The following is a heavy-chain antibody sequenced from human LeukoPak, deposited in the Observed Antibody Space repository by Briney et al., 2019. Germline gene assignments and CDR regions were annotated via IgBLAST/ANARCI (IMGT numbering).Heavy chain of an antibody. D-gene: IGHD3-10*01. CDR3: AKAGAYGSGPMDV. Sequence: GGTLRLSCAASGFTFSSYGMSWVRQAPGKGLEWVSAISGSGGSTNYADSVKGRFTISRDNSKNTLYLQMNSLRAEDTAVYYCAKAGAYGSGPMDVWGKGTTVTISS. CDR2: ISGSGGST. V-gene: IGHV3-23*01. CDR1: GFTFSSYG. J-gene: IGHJ6*03.